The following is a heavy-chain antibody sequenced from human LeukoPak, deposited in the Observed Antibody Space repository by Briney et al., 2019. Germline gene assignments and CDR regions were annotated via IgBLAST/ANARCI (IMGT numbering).Heavy chain of an antibody. V-gene: IGHV1-2*04. J-gene: IGHJ5*02. D-gene: IGHD2-15*01. Sequence: ASVKVSCKASGYTFTGYYMHWVRQAPGQGLEWMGWINPNSGGTNYAQKFQGWVTMTRDTSINTAYMELSRLRSDDTAVYYCARGGWTVVVVAATWEGFDPWGQGTLVTVSS. CDR2: INPNSGGT. CDR1: GYTFTGYY. CDR3: ARGGWTVVVVAATWEGFDP.